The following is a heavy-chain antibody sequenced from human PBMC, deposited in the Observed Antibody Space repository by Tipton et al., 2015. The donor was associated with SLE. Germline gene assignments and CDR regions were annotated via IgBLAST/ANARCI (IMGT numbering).Heavy chain of an antibody. Sequence: QLVQSGAEVKKPGASVKVSCKASGYTFTSYGINWVRQAPGQGLEWMGWISPYNGNTNYAQTLQGRVTMTTDTSTSTAYMELRSLRSDDTAVYYCARYNWNDGAYYFDYWGQGTLVTVSS. CDR2: ISPYNGNT. V-gene: IGHV1-18*01. CDR1: GYTFTSYG. CDR3: ARYNWNDGAYYFDY. J-gene: IGHJ4*02. D-gene: IGHD1-20*01.